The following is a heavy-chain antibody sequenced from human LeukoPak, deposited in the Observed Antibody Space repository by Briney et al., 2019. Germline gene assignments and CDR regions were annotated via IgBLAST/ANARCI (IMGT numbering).Heavy chain of an antibody. D-gene: IGHD6-13*01. CDR2: INPNSGGT. CDR1: GYTFTGYY. CDR3: ARDYSSSWSMFDY. Sequence: GASVKVSCKASGYTFTGYYMHWVRQAPGQGLEWMGWINPNSGGTNYAQKFQGRVTMTRDTSISAAYMELSRLRSGDTAVYYCARDYSSSWSMFDYWGQGTLVTVSS. J-gene: IGHJ4*02. V-gene: IGHV1-2*02.